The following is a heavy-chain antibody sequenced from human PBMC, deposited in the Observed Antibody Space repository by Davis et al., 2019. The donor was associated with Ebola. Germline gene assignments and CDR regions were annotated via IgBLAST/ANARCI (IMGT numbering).Heavy chain of an antibody. CDR3: ARGNNYDFWSGRKYGMDV. CDR1: GGSISSSSYY. V-gene: IGHV4-39*07. D-gene: IGHD3-3*01. Sequence: GSLRLSCTVSGGSISSSSYYWGWIRQPPGKGLEWIGSIYYSGSTNYNPSLKSRVTISVDTSKNQFSLKLSSVTAADTAVYYCARGNNYDFWSGRKYGMDVWGQGTTVTVSS. J-gene: IGHJ6*02. CDR2: IYYSGST.